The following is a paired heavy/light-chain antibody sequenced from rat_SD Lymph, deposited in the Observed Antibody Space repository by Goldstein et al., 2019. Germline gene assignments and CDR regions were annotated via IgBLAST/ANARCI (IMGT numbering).Light chain of an antibody. J-gene: IGKJ2-3*01. Sequence: DTVLTQSPALAVSLGQRVTISCRASKSVSTYMHWYQQKSGQQPKLLIYSASNLESGVPSRFSGSGSGTDFTLTIDPVEADDIANYYCQQSNELPYTFGAGTKLELK. CDR2: SAS. CDR3: QQSNELPYT. V-gene: IGKV3S6*01. CDR1: KSVSTY.
Heavy chain of an antibody. Sequence: QVQLQQSGAELVKPGSSVKMSCKASGYTFTSYYIYWIKQRPGQGLEWIGRIGPGSGDTNYNEKFKGKATFTVDKSSSTAYMQLSSLTPEDTAVYYCARGYYSALFDYWGQGVMVTVSS. CDR3: ARGYYSALFDY. V-gene: IGHV1-32*01. CDR1: GYTFTSYY. D-gene: IGHD1-1*01. CDR2: IGPGSGDT. J-gene: IGHJ2*01.